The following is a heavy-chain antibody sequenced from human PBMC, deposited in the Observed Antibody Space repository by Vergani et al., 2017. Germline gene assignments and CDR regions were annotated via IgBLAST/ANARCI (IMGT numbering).Heavy chain of an antibody. CDR1: GFTFSSLA. CDR3: GRGSDNYN. CDR2: IKNTGDST. Sequence: EVQLLQSEGAVEQPGGPLKLSFVAFGFTFSSLAMSWVGPGHGQGLEWVSSIKNTGDSTHYADAVKGRFTISRDNSKNTLYLQMNSLRVEDTAVYYCGRGSDNYNWGQGTLVTVSS. D-gene: IGHD5-24*01. J-gene: IGHJ4*02. V-gene: IGHV3-23*01.